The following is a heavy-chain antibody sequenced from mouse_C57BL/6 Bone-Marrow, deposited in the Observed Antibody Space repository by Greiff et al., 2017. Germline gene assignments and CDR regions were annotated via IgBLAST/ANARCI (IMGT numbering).Heavy chain of an antibody. CDR3: ARHRGFFDY. Sequence: EVHLVESGGGLVKPGGSLKLSCAASGFTFSSYTMSWVRQTPEKRLEWVATISGGGGNTYYPDSVKGRFTISRDNAKNTLYLQMSSLRSEDTALYYCARHRGFFDYWGQGTTLTVSS. CDR1: GFTFSSYT. J-gene: IGHJ2*01. D-gene: IGHD3-1*01. CDR2: ISGGGGNT. V-gene: IGHV5-9*01.